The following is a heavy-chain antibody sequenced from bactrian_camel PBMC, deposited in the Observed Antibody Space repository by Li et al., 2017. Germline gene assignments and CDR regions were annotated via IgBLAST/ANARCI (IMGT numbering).Heavy chain of an antibody. CDR2: IDSDGIA. CDR3: AADAWGGGSWCNTRDAYSY. CDR1: GTIYYDAC. V-gene: IGHV3S53*01. J-gene: IGHJ4*01. D-gene: IGHD2*01. Sequence: HVQLVESGGGSVEAGGSLRLSCRAKGTIYYDACVGWLRQASGKEREGVAAIDSDGIASYADSVKGRFTVSRDNANNTVNLMMNSLKPEDTAMYYCAADAWGGGSWCNTRDAYSYWGQGTQVTVS.